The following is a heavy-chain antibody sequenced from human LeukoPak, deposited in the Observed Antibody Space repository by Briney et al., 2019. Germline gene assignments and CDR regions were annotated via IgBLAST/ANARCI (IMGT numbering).Heavy chain of an antibody. Sequence: GASVKVSCKASGYTFTGHYMHWVRQAPGQGLEWMGWINPNSGGTNYAQKFQGRVTMTRDTSISTAYMELSRLRSDDTAVYYCARDAFNWFRELLGYWGQGTLVTVSS. CDR2: INPNSGGT. CDR3: ARDAFNWFRELLGY. CDR1: GYTFTGHY. J-gene: IGHJ4*02. D-gene: IGHD3-10*01. V-gene: IGHV1-2*02.